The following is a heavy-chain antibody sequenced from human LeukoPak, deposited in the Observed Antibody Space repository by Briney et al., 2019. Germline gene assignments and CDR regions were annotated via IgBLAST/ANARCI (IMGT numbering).Heavy chain of an antibody. CDR1: GFTFSAYA. Sequence: GGSLRLSCAASGFTFSAYAMNWVRQAPGKGLEWVSSIRSTGVDTYYADSVEGRFTISRDNSKKTLSLQMNSLRVEDTAIYYCAKGVNSGSYYYFDYWGQGTLATVSS. CDR3: AKGVNSGSYYYFDY. D-gene: IGHD1-26*01. CDR2: IRSTGVDT. J-gene: IGHJ4*02. V-gene: IGHV3-23*01.